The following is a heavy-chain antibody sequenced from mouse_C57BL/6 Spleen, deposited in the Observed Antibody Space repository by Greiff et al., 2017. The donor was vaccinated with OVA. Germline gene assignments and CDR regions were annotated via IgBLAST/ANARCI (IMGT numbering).Heavy chain of an antibody. CDR1: GYTFTSYW. J-gene: IGHJ4*01. V-gene: IGHV1-69*01. Sequence: QVQLQQPGAELVMPGASVKLSCKASGYTFTSYWMHWVKQRPGQGLEWIGEIDPSDSYTNYNQKFKGKSTLTVDKSSSTAYMQLSSLTSEDSAVYYCARREGGGMDYWGQGTSVTVSS. CDR2: IDPSDSYT. CDR3: ARREGGGMDY.